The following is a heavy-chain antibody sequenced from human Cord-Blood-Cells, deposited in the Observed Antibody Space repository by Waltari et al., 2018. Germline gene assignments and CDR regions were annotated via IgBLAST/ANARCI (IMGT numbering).Heavy chain of an antibody. CDR3: ARGKLPDAFDI. CDR2: IYYSGST. Sequence: LEWIGYIYYSGSTYYNPSLKSRVTISVDTSKNQFSLKLSSVTAADTAVYYCARGKLPDAFDIWGQGTMVTVSS. D-gene: IGHD2-15*01. V-gene: IGHV4-30-4*01. J-gene: IGHJ3*02.